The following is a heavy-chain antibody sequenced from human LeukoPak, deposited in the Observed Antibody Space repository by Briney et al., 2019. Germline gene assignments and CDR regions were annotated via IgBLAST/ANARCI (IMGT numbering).Heavy chain of an antibody. V-gene: IGHV1-69*05. D-gene: IGHD3-10*01. CDR1: GGTFSSYA. CDR3: ARGDGSGSYYQPNWFDP. Sequence: SVKVSCKASGGTFSSYAISWVRQAPGQGLEWMGGIIPIFGTANYAQKFQGRVTITTDESTSTAYMELSSLRSEDTAVYYCARGDGSGSYYQPNWFDPWGQGTLVTVSP. J-gene: IGHJ5*02. CDR2: IIPIFGTA.